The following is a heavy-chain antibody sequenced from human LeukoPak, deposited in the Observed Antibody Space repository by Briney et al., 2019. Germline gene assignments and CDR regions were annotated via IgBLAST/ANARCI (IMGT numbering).Heavy chain of an antibody. CDR2: INPNSGGT. V-gene: IGHV1-2*02. Sequence: EASVTVSCTASGYTFTGYYMHWVRQAPGQGLEWMGWINPNSGGTNYAQKFQGRVTMTRDTSISTAYMELSRLRSDDTAVYYCARGQYYDFWSGYFDWFDPWGQGTLVTVSS. J-gene: IGHJ5*02. CDR3: ARGQYYDFWSGYFDWFDP. D-gene: IGHD3-3*01. CDR1: GYTFTGYY.